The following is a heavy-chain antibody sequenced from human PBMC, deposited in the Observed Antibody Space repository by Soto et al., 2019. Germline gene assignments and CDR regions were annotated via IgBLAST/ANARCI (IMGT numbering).Heavy chain of an antibody. CDR1: GGSISSYY. J-gene: IGHJ4*02. CDR3: ARHYYFDY. Sequence: SETLSLTCTVSGGSISSYYWSWIRQPPGKGLEWIGYIYYSGSTNYNSSLKSRVTISVDTSKNQFSLKLSSVTAADTAVYYCARHYYFDYWGQGTLVTVSS. V-gene: IGHV4-59*08. CDR2: IYYSGST.